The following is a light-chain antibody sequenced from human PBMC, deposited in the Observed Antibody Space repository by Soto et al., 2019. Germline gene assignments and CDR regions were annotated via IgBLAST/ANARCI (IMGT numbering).Light chain of an antibody. J-gene: IGLJ1*01. CDR1: SSNIGTGFD. CDR3: QSYDRSLSGYI. Sequence: HSVLTQPPLVSGAPGQRVTISCTGSSSNIGTGFDVYWYQQLPGAAPKLLIYGNTNRPSGVPDRFSGSKSGASASLAITGLQAEDEAEYFCQSYDRSLSGYIFGTGTKLTVL. CDR2: GNT. V-gene: IGLV1-40*01.